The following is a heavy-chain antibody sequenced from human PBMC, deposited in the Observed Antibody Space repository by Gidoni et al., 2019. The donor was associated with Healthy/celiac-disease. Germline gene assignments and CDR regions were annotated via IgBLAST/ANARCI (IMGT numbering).Heavy chain of an antibody. V-gene: IGHV3-30*18. CDR1: GFTFSIYG. CDR3: AKDGRFLEWLFGPAENAFDI. CDR2: ISYDGSNK. J-gene: IGHJ3*02. Sequence: QVQLVESGGGVVQPGRSLRLSCAASGFTFSIYGMPWVRQAPGKGLEWVAVISYDGSNKYYADSVKGRFTISRDNSKNTLYLQMNSRRAEDTAVYYCAKDGRFLEWLFGPAENAFDIWGQGTMVTVSS. D-gene: IGHD3-3*01.